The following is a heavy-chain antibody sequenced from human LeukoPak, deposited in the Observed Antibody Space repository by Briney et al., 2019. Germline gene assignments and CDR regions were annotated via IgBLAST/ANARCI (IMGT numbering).Heavy chain of an antibody. CDR2: INHSGST. CDR1: GGSFSGYY. CDR3: ARAPIIAVAGTWWFDP. Sequence: SETLSLTCAVYGGSFSGYYGSWIRQPPGKGLEWIGEINHSGSTNYNPSLKSRVTISVDTSKNQFSLKLSSVTAADTAVYYCARAPIIAVAGTWWFDPWGQGTLVTVSS. V-gene: IGHV4-34*01. J-gene: IGHJ5*02. D-gene: IGHD6-19*01.